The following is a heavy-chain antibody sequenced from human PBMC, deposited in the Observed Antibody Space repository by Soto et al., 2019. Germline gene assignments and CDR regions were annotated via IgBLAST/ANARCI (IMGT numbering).Heavy chain of an antibody. J-gene: IGHJ3*02. CDR2: IKQDGSEK. CDR3: ARVSYGSWLGFDI. CDR1: GFTFSSYW. Sequence: EVQLVESGGGLVQPGGSLRLSCAASGFTFSSYWMSWVRQAPGKGLEWMANIKQDGSEKYYVDSVKGRFTISRDNAKNSLYLQMNSLRAEDTAVYYCARVSYGSWLGFDIWGQGTMVTVSS. D-gene: IGHD5-18*01. V-gene: IGHV3-7*01.